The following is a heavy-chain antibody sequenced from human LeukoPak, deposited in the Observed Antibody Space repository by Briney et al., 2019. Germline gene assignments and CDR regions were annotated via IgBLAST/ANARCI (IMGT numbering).Heavy chain of an antibody. CDR2: IYTSGST. V-gene: IGHV4-61*02. J-gene: IGHJ4*02. D-gene: IGHD4-17*01. CDR1: GGSISSGSYY. Sequence: SQTLSLTCTVSGGSISSGSYYWSWIRQPAGKGLEWIGRIYTSGSTNYNPSLKSRVTISVDTSKNQFSLKLSSVTAADTAVYYCANPYGDYALLPFDYWGQGTLVTVSS. CDR3: ANPYGDYALLPFDY.